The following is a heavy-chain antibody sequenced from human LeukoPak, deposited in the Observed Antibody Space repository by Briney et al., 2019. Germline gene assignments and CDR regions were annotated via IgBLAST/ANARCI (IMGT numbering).Heavy chain of an antibody. CDR3: AREGAYDSSGYYLY. J-gene: IGHJ4*02. V-gene: IGHV4-61*02. CDR2: IYTSGST. D-gene: IGHD3-22*01. Sequence: SVTLSLTCTVSGGSISSGSYYWSWIRQPAGKGLEWIGRIYTSGSTNYNPSLKSRVTISVDTSKNQFSLKLSSVTAADTAVYYCAREGAYDSSGYYLYWGQGTLVTVSS. CDR1: GGSISSGSYY.